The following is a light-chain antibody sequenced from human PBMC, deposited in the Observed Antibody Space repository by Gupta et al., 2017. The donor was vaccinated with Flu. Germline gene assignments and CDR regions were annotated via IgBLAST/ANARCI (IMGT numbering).Light chain of an antibody. Sequence: SYELTQLPSVSVSLGQTDSITCSGDKSGDKYSCWYQQKPGQSPVLVIYQDSKRPSGIPERFSGSNSGNTATLTISGTQAMDEADYYCQAWDSSTPVFGGGTKLTVL. CDR3: QAWDSSTPV. J-gene: IGLJ3*02. CDR1: KSGDKY. V-gene: IGLV3-1*01. CDR2: QDS.